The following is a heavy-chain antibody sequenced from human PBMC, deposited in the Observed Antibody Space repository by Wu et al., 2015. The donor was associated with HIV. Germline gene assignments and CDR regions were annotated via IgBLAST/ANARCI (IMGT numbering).Heavy chain of an antibody. Sequence: QVQLVQSGAEVKKPGSSVKVSCKASGGTFSSYAISWVRQAPGQGLEWMGGIIPIFGTANYAQKFQGRVTITADESTSTAYMELSSLRSEDTAVYYCAREKMAHKRDRSDAFDIWGQGTMVTSLQ. CDR2: IIPIFGTA. CDR1: GGTFSSYA. J-gene: IGHJ3*02. D-gene: IGHD5-24*01. CDR3: AREKMAHKRDRSDAFDI. V-gene: IGHV1-69*12.